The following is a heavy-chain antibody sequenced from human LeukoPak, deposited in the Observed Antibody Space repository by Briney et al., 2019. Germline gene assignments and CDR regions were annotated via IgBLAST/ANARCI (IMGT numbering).Heavy chain of an antibody. V-gene: IGHV3-7*03. D-gene: IGHD3-10*01. CDR2: IKQDGRDN. Sequence: GGSLRLSCVASGFTFSSYWMSWVRQAPGKGLEWVANIKQDGRDNYYVDSVKGRFTISRDNAKNSLYLQMNSLRAEETAVYYCARVDGSGSYLGYWGQGTLVTLSS. J-gene: IGHJ4*02. CDR1: GFTFSSYW. CDR3: ARVDGSGSYLGY.